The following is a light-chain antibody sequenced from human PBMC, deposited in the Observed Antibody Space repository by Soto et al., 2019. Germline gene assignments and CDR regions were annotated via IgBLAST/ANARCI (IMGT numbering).Light chain of an antibody. CDR3: QQRSNWPPIS. V-gene: IGKV3D-20*02. Sequence: EIVLTQSPGTLSLSPGERATLSCRASQRVSSSYLAWYQQKPGQAPRLLSYGASSRATGIPDRFSGSASGTDFSLTISRLEPEDFAVYYCQQRSNWPPISFGQGTRLEIK. CDR1: QRVSSSY. J-gene: IGKJ5*01. CDR2: GAS.